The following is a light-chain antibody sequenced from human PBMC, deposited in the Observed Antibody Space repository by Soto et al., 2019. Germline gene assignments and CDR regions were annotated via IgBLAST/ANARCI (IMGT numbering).Light chain of an antibody. CDR1: QSINND. CDR3: QQYNKWPPLT. V-gene: IGKV3-15*01. CDR2: GAS. Sequence: EVVMAQSPATLSVSPGERVTLSCRASQSINNDLAWYQQKVGQGPRLLIYGASTRATGIPARFSGSGSGTEFTLIISSLQSEDSAVYYCQQYNKWPPLTFGGGTKVEIK. J-gene: IGKJ4*01.